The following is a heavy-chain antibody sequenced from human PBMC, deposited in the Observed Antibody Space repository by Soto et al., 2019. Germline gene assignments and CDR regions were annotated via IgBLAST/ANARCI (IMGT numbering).Heavy chain of an antibody. CDR1: GSIFANDW. CDR2: ISHGDSDT. CDR3: ARRVAAHPYFDY. D-gene: IGHD6-6*01. J-gene: IGHJ4*02. Sequence: PGESLKISCKGSGSIFANDWIAWLRHMPGKGLEWMGMISHGDSDTRYIPSFRGQVTISGDKSINTAYLQWSSLKATDTAIYYCARRVAAHPYFDYWGQGALVTVSS. V-gene: IGHV5-51*01.